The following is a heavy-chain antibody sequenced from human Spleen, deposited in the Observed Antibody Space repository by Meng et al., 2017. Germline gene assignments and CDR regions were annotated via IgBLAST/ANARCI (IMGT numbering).Heavy chain of an antibody. CDR3: ARDFTSGSSGDP. Sequence: QVQLVQSGAEVKNPGASGQVSCKASGYTFPSYAMHWVRQAPGQSLEWMGWITPGSGNTKYSQKFQGRLTITTDTSASTAYMELSTLRSEDTAVYYCARDFTSGSSGDPWGQGTLVTVSS. D-gene: IGHD6-19*01. CDR2: ITPGSGNT. V-gene: IGHV1-3*01. J-gene: IGHJ5*02. CDR1: GYTFPSYA.